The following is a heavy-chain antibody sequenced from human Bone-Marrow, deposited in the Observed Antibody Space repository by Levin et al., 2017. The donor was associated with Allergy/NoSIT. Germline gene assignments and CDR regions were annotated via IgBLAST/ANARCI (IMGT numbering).Heavy chain of an antibody. Sequence: GASVKVSCKTSGYTFTNHYILWVRQAPGQGLEWVALINPSGGRTTYASKFQGRVTVTKDTHDTVYMELTSLRSEDTAVYYCARVLTLTTFDSWGQGTLITVSS. CDR2: INPSGGRT. D-gene: IGHD4-17*01. J-gene: IGHJ4*02. V-gene: IGHV1-46*01. CDR1: GYTFTNHY. CDR3: ARVLTLTTFDS.